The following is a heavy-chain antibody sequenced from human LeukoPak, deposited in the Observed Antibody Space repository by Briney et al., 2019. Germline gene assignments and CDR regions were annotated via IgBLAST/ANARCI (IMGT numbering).Heavy chain of an antibody. CDR3: ARLYYDSRGFRYFDY. J-gene: IGHJ4*02. V-gene: IGHV4-59*01. Sequence: PSETLSLTCTVSGASISTYYGTWIRQPPGKGLEWVGYIYYNGATDYNPSLKSRVTISVDTSKNQFSLKLSSVTAADTAVYYCARLYYDSRGFRYFDYWGQGILVTVSS. CDR2: IYYNGAT. D-gene: IGHD3-22*01. CDR1: GASISTYY.